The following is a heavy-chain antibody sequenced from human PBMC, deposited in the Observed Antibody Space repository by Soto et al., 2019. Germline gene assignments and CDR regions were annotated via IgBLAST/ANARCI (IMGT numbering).Heavy chain of an antibody. CDR2: INHSGST. CDR3: ARGGWDWYSRTQLDY. D-gene: IGHD6-13*01. J-gene: IGHJ4*02. Sequence: QVQLQQWGAGLLKPSETLSLTCAVYGGSFSGYYWSWIRQPPGKGLEWIGEINHSGSTNYNPSLKSRVTISVDTSKNQLSLKLSSVTAADTAVYYCARGGWDWYSRTQLDYWGQGTLVTVSS. CDR1: GGSFSGYY. V-gene: IGHV4-34*01.